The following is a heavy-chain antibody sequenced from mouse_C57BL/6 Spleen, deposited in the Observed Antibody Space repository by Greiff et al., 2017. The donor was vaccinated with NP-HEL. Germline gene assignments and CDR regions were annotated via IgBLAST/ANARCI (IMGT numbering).Heavy chain of an antibody. Sequence: QVQLQQPGAELVKPGASVKMSCKASGYTFTSYWITWVKQRPGQGLEWIGDIYPGSGSTNYNEKFKSKATLTVDTSSSTAYMQLSSLTSEDSAVYNGARWSIYYDDDDYFDYWGQGTTLTVSS. V-gene: IGHV1-55*01. CDR1: GYTFTSYW. J-gene: IGHJ2*01. D-gene: IGHD2-4*01. CDR2: IYPGSGST. CDR3: ARWSIYYDDDDYFDY.